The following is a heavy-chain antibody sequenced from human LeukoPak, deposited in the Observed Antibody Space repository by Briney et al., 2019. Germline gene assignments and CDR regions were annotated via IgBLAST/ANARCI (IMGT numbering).Heavy chain of an antibody. CDR2: IYYSGST. Sequence: PSETLSLTCTVSGGSISSYYWSWIRQPPGKGLEWIGYIYYSGSTNYNPSLKSRVTISVDTSKNQFSLKLSSVSAADTAVYYCARAQNWFDPWGQGTLVTVSS. CDR3: ARAQNWFDP. V-gene: IGHV4-59*01. J-gene: IGHJ5*02. CDR1: GGSISSYY.